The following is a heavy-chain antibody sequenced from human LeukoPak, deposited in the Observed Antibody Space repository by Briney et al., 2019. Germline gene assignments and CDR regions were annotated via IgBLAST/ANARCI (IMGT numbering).Heavy chain of an antibody. J-gene: IGHJ4*02. CDR2: IRNDRIT. V-gene: IGHV3-15*01. D-gene: IGHD5-12*01. Sequence: GGSLRLACVLSGLTFSDAWMSWVRQAPGKGLEWVGRIRNDRITDYAAPVQGRFSISRDNSKNTFYLQMNSPRTEDTGMYFCTWMATIFTVDYWGQGTLVTVSS. CDR3: TWMATIFTVDY. CDR1: GLTFSDAW.